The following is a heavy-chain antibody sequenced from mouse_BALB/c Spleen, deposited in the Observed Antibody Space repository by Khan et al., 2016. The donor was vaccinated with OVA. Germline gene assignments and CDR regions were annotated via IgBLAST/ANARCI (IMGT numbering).Heavy chain of an antibody. D-gene: IGHD1-2*01. J-gene: IGHJ3*01. Sequence: QVQLKESGPGLVAPSQSLSITCTVSGFSLVTYGVSWVRQPPGKGLEWLGVIWGDGTTNYHSVLKSRLIISKDNSEIQVILKLNSLPTYDTATYYCACIYYGLACFTYWGQGTLVTVSA. V-gene: IGHV2-3*01. CDR3: ACIYYGLACFTY. CDR2: IWGDGTT. CDR1: GFSLVTYG.